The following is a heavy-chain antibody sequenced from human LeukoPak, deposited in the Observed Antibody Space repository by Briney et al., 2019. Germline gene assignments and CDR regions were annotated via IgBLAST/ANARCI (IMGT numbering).Heavy chain of an antibody. Sequence: GESLKISCQASGYTFTDYWVGWVRQMPGKGLEWMGIIYPGDSDTRYSPSFQGQVTISADKSISTAYLQWSSLKASDTAMYYCARRTYCGGDCFAFDIWGQGTMVTVSS. V-gene: IGHV5-51*01. CDR3: ARRTYCGGDCFAFDI. D-gene: IGHD2-21*02. CDR1: GYTFTDYW. CDR2: IYPGDSDT. J-gene: IGHJ3*02.